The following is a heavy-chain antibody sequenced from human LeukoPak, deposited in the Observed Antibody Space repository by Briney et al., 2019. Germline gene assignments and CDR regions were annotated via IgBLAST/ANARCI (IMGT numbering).Heavy chain of an antibody. V-gene: IGHV4-59*01. J-gene: IGHJ6*02. CDR2: IYYSGGT. CDR1: GGSISGYY. Sequence: KPSETLSLTCTVSGGSISGYYWSWLRQSPGKGLEWIGYIYYSGGTRYNPSLESRVTISVDTSKNQFSLNLSSVTAADTALYYCARERGHLDYSSGWSPGGLNYYGMDVWGQGTTVTVSS. CDR3: ARERGHLDYSSGWSPGGLNYYGMDV. D-gene: IGHD6-19*01.